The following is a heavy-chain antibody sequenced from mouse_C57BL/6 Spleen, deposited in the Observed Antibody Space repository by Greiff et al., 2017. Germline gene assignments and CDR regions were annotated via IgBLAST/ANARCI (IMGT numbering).Heavy chain of an antibody. J-gene: IGHJ3*01. CDR1: GFTFSSYA. D-gene: IGHD2-3*01. Sequence: EVKVVESGGGLVKPGGSLKLSCAASGFTFSSYAMSWVRQTPEKRLEWVATISDGGSYTYYPDNVKGRFTISRDNAKNNLYLQMSHLKSEDTAMYYCARDNDRGFAYWGQGTLVTVSA. CDR3: ARDNDRGFAY. CDR2: ISDGGSYT. V-gene: IGHV5-4*01.